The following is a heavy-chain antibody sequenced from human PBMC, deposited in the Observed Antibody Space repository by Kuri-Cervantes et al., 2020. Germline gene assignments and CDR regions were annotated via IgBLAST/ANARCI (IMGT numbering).Heavy chain of an antibody. CDR1: GFTFDDYA. CDR2: ISWNSGSI. CDR3: APGRWFMELGPYY. Sequence: GGSLRLSCAASGFTFDDYAMHWVRQAPGKGLEWVSGISWNSGSIGYADSVKGRFTISRDNAKNSLYLQMNSLRAEDTAVYYCAPGRWFMELGPYYWGQGILVTVSS. D-gene: IGHD2-15*01. J-gene: IGHJ4*02. V-gene: IGHV3-9*01.